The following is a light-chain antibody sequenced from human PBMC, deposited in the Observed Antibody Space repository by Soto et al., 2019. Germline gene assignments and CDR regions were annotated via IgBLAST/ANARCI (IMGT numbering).Light chain of an antibody. V-gene: IGKV1-5*03. Sequence: DIQMTQSPSTLSASVGDRVTITCRASQSISSWLAWYHQKPGKAPKPLIYKASSLESGVPSRFSGSGSGTEFTLTISSLQPDDFATYYCQPYNSLYTVGQGTKLEIK. CDR1: QSISSW. J-gene: IGKJ2*01. CDR2: KAS. CDR3: QPYNSLYT.